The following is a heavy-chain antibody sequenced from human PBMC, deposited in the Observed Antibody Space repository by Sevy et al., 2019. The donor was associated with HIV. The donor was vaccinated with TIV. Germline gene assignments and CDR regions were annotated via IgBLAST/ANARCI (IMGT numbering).Heavy chain of an antibody. CDR3: AKEVGATTYYYYYYGMDV. CDR1: GFPFSSYA. V-gene: IGHV3-23*01. J-gene: IGHJ6*02. D-gene: IGHD1-26*01. CDR2: ISGSGANT. Sequence: GGSLRLSCATSGFPFSSYAMSWVRQAPGKGLEWVSVISGSGANTYYAESVKGRFTISRDNSKNRLYLQLNTLRAEDTAVYYCAKEVGATTYYYYYYGMDVWGQGTTVTVSS.